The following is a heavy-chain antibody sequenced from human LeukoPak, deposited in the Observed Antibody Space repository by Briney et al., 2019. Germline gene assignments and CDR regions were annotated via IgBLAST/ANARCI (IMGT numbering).Heavy chain of an antibody. Sequence: ASVKVSCKPSGGTFNNHAISWVRQAPGQGLEWMGGIIPIFGTADYAQKVQGGVTITTDESTSTAYMELSSLRSEDTAVYYCASRELESGWHYHYYMDVWGKGTTVTVSS. D-gene: IGHD1-1*01. CDR3: ASRELESGWHYHYYMDV. CDR2: IIPIFGTA. CDR1: GGTFNNHA. J-gene: IGHJ6*03. V-gene: IGHV1-69*05.